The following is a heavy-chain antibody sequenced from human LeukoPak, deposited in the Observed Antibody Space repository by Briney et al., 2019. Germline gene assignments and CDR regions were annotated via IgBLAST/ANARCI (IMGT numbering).Heavy chain of an antibody. CDR3: ARVLYYDFWSGYSLGNYYYMDV. CDR2: MNPNSGNT. V-gene: IGHV1-8*03. D-gene: IGHD3-3*01. Sequence: ASVKVSCMASGYTFTSYDINWVRQATGQGLEWMGWMNPNSGNTGYAQKFQGRVTITRNTSIGTAYMELSSLRSEDTAVYYCARVLYYDFWSGYSLGNYYYMDVWGKGTTVTVSS. J-gene: IGHJ6*03. CDR1: GYTFTSYD.